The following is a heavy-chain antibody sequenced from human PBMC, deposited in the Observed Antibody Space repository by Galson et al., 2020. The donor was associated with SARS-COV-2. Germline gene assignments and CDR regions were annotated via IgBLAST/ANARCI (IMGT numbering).Heavy chain of an antibody. V-gene: IGHV3-7*01. CDR3: ARGGASHYYYYHFGRDV. J-gene: IGHJ6*02. CDR1: GFVFNTYW. Sequence: GGSLRLSCVASGFVFNTYWMTWVRQAPGKGLEWVANIKEDGSESYYVDSVKGRFTISRDNTKNSVFLLMDTLRADDTALYYCARGGASHYYYYHFGRDVWGRGTTVTVSS. D-gene: IGHD2-15*01. CDR2: IKEDGSES.